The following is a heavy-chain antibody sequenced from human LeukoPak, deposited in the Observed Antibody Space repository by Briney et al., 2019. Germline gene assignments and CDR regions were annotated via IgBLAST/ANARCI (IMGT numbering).Heavy chain of an antibody. CDR3: ARGTVTTGFDY. CDR1: GFTFRSFA. J-gene: IGHJ4*02. Sequence: PGGSLRLSCAASGFTFRSFAMNWVRRAPGKGLEWVSSISSSSSYIYYADSVKGRFTISRDNAKNSLYLQMNSLRAEDTAVYYCARGTVTTGFDYWGQGTLVTVSS. D-gene: IGHD4-17*01. V-gene: IGHV3-21*01. CDR2: ISSSSSYI.